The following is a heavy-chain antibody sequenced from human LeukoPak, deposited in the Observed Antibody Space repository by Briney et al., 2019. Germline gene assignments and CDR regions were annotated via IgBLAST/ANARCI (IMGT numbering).Heavy chain of an antibody. V-gene: IGHV3-30*02. Sequence: GGSLRLSCAASGFTFSSYGMHWVRQAPGKGLEWVAFIRYDGSNKYYADSVKGRFTISRDNAKNSLYLQMNSLRAEDTALYYCAKDLYSSSSYYYGMDVWGQGTTVTVSS. CDR1: GFTFSSYG. D-gene: IGHD6-13*01. J-gene: IGHJ6*02. CDR2: IRYDGSNK. CDR3: AKDLYSSSSYYYGMDV.